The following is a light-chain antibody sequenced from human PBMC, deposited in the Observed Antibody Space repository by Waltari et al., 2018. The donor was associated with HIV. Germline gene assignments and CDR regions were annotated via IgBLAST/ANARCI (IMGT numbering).Light chain of an antibody. CDR2: GAS. CDR3: QQSYTTPPWT. V-gene: IGKV1-39*01. J-gene: IGKJ1*01. CDR1: QSISNN. Sequence: DIQMTQSPSSLPASVGDRVTITCRASQSISNNLNWYQQKPGKAPSLLIYGASRLQSGVPSRFSGSGSGTDFTLTISSLQAEDFATYYCQQSYTTPPWTFGQGTKVEI.